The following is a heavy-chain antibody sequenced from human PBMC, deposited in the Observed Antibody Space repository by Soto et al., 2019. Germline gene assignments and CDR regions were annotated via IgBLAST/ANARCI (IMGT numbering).Heavy chain of an antibody. Sequence: GGSLRLSCAGSGFTVSISYMTWVRQVPGKGLEWVSIRYSDGRSYHAESVKGRFTISTDDSESTLYLQMSSLRAEDTAVYYCAKRKHCPSTTCFDYWGQGTQVTVSS. D-gene: IGHD2-2*01. CDR3: AKRKHCPSTTCFDY. CDR1: GFTVSISY. J-gene: IGHJ4*02. V-gene: IGHV3-66*01. CDR2: RYSDGRS.